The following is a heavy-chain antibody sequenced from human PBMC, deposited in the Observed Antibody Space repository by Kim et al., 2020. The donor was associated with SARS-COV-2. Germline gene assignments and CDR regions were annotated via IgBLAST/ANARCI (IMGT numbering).Heavy chain of an antibody. D-gene: IGHD3-22*01. J-gene: IGHJ1*01. CDR3: ARAGAYDISGYYEFFHH. Sequence: VEGRFTISRDNAKNTLYLQMKSLRPEDTAVYYCARAGAYDISGYYEFFHHWGQGALVTVSS. V-gene: IGHV3-74*01.